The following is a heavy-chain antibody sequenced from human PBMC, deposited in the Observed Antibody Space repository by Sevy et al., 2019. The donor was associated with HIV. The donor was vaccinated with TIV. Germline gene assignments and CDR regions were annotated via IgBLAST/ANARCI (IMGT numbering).Heavy chain of an antibody. CDR2: ISYDGTYQ. D-gene: IGHD2-8*01. Sequence: GGSLRLSCAVSGFSFSHYAFHWVRQAPGKGLEWVSLISYDGTYQYYADSVKGRFTISRDNSKNTLYLQMNSLRGNDTAVYYCAIVAGSCCTNDCYHRFDYWGPGALVTVSS. J-gene: IGHJ4*02. V-gene: IGHV3-30-3*01. CDR3: AIVAGSCCTNDCYHRFDY. CDR1: GFSFSHYA.